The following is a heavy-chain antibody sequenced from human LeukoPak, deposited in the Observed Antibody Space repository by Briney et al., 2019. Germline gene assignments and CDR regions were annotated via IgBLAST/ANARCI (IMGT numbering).Heavy chain of an antibody. CDR2: IYHSGST. V-gene: IGHV4-38-2*02. CDR3: ARAFGVSYYYYMDV. CDR1: GYSISSGYY. J-gene: IGHJ6*03. Sequence: SETLSLTCTVSGYSISSGYYWGWIRQPPGKGLEWIGSIYHSGSTYYKPSLKSRVTISVDTSKNQFSLKLSSVTAADTAVYYCARAFGVSYYYYMDVWGKGTTVTVSS. D-gene: IGHD3-16*01.